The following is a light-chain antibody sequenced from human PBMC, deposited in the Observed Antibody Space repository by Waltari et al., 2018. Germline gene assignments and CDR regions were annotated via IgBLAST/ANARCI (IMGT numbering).Light chain of an antibody. CDR3: QQYHTYWT. Sequence: DIQMTQSPSSLSASVGDRVTITCRASQSISSYLNWYHQKPGKAPKLLIYAASSLESGVPSRFSGSESGTEFTLTISSLQPDDFATYYCQQYHTYWTFGQGTKVEIK. CDR1: QSISSY. J-gene: IGKJ1*01. CDR2: AAS. V-gene: IGKV1-39*01.